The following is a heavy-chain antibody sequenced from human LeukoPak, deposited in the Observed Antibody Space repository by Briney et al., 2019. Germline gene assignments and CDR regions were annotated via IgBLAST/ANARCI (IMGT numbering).Heavy chain of an antibody. CDR1: LGSHW. Sequence: GGSLRLSCVGALGSHWMGWVRQAPGKGLEWAANIKEDGSQKYYMDSVKGRFTISRDSAKSSLFLQMNNLRVEDTAVYYCTRDQTWGQGTLVTVSS. CDR2: IKEDGSQK. CDR3: TRDQT. J-gene: IGHJ4*02. V-gene: IGHV3-7*01.